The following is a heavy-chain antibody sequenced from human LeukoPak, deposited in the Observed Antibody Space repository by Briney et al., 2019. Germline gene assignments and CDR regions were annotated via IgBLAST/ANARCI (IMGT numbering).Heavy chain of an antibody. V-gene: IGHV3-23*01. D-gene: IGHD4-17*01. CDR3: SSMSGDYYYGMDV. CDR1: GFTFSSYA. CDR2: ISGSGGST. Sequence: GGSLRLSCAASGFTFSSYAMSWVRQAPGKGLEWVSAISGSGGSTYYADSVKGRFTISRDNSKNTLYLQMNSLRAEDTAVYYCSSMSGDYYYGMDVWGQGTTVTVSS. J-gene: IGHJ6*02.